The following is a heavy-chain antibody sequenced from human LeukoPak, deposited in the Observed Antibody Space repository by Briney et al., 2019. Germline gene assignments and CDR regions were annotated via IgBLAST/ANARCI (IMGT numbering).Heavy chain of an antibody. CDR1: GYTFTSYD. CDR2: VSPNSGNT. V-gene: IGHV1-8*01. Sequence: GASVKVSCKASGYTFTSYDLNWVRQATGQGLEWMGWVSPNSGNTGYAQKFQGRVTMTRDTSISTVYMELSSLRSEDTAVYCCARGVGYCSGGNCYGVGSSDYWGQGTLVTVSS. J-gene: IGHJ4*02. D-gene: IGHD2-15*01. CDR3: ARGVGYCSGGNCYGVGSSDY.